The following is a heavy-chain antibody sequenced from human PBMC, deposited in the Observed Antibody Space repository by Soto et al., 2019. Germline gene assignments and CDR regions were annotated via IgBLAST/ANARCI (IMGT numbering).Heavy chain of an antibody. CDR2: MSYDGSNE. J-gene: IGHJ4*02. Sequence: QGQLVESGGGVVQPGRSLRLSCAASGFTFSHYAMHWVRQAPGKGLEWVALMSYDGSNEYYADSVKGRFTISRDNSKNTLYLQMNSLSAEDTAVYYCAKDGSHNFDYWGQGTLVTVSS. CDR1: GFTFSHYA. V-gene: IGHV3-30*18. D-gene: IGHD1-26*01. CDR3: AKDGSHNFDY.